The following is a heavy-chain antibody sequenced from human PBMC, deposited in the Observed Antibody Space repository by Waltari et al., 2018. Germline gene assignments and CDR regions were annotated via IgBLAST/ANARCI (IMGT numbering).Heavy chain of an antibody. D-gene: IGHD3-10*01. J-gene: IGHJ2*01. V-gene: IGHV6-1*01. CDR1: GDSVSSNRAA. Sequence: QVQLQQSGPGLVKPSQTLSLTCAISGDSVSSNRAAWNWIRPAPSSGLEWLGRTYYRSKWYNDYAVSVKSRITINPDTSKNQFSLQLNSVTPEDTAVYYCARTVRDGWFGEKGYFDLWGRGTLVTVSS. CDR2: TYYRSKWYN. CDR3: ARTVRDGWFGEKGYFDL.